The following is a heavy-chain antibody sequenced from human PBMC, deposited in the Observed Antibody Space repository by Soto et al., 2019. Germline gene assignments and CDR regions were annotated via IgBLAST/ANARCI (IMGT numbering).Heavy chain of an antibody. V-gene: IGHV3-74*01. CDR2: ISSEGTTT. CDR3: ARAPGGTGIVDY. CDR1: GFTFSSYW. D-gene: IGHD7-27*01. J-gene: IGHJ4*02. Sequence: GGSLRLSCAASGFTFSSYWMQWVRQSPGKGLVWVSRISSEGTTTFYADSVKGRFTISRDNAKNTLYLQMNSLRAEDTAVYYCARAPGGTGIVDYWGQGNLVTVSS.